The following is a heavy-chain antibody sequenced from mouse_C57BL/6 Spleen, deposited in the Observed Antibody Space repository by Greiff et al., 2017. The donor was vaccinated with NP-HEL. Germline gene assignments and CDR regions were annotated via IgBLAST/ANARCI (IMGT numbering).Heavy chain of an antibody. CDR3: ARQNYSNYGGDYYAMDY. Sequence: EVQLVESGGGLVKPGGSLKLSCAASGFTFSDYGMHWVRQAPEKGLEWVAYISSGSSTIYYADTVKGRFTISRDNATNTLFLQMTSLRSEDTAMYYCARQNYSNYGGDYYAMDYWGQGTSVTVSS. V-gene: IGHV5-17*01. CDR1: GFTFSDYG. J-gene: IGHJ4*01. D-gene: IGHD2-5*01. CDR2: ISSGSSTI.